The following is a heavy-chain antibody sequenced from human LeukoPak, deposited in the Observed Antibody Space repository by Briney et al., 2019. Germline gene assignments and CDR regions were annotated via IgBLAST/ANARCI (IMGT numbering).Heavy chain of an antibody. CDR2: IYPGDSDT. J-gene: IGHJ4*02. Sequence: GESLKISCKGSGYSFTTHWIGWVRQMPGKGLEWMGIIYPGDSDTTYSPSFQGQVTIAADKSISTAYLQWSSLKASDTAMYYCARHTVNSGRYPDYWGQGTLVTVSS. D-gene: IGHD3-10*01. CDR1: GYSFTTHW. CDR3: ARHTVNSGRYPDY. V-gene: IGHV5-51*01.